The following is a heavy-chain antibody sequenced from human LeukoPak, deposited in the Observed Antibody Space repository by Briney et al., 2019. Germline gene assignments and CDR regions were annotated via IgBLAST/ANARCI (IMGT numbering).Heavy chain of an antibody. CDR2: ITSSGSTT. J-gene: IGHJ3*02. CDR3: ARGGSGSYLLDAFDM. CDR1: GFTFSSYW. V-gene: IGHV3-48*04. Sequence: PGGSLRLSCAASGFTFSSYWMSWVRQAPGKGLEWASYITSSGSTTYYADSVKGRFTISRDNAKNSLYLQMNSLRVEDTAVYYCARGGSGSYLLDAFDMWGQGTMVTVSS. D-gene: IGHD3-10*01.